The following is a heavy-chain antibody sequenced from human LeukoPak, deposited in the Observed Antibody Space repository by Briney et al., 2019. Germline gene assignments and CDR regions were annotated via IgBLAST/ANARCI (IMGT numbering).Heavy chain of an antibody. Sequence: PGGSLRLSCAASGFTFNTFAMSWVRQAPGKGLEWVATISGSGTTYYADSVKGRFSISRDNSESTLSLQMNSLRAEDTAAYHCAKSVSSTWYMGNWFDPWGQGTLVTVSS. CDR1: GFTFNTFA. CDR2: ISGSGTT. J-gene: IGHJ5*02. D-gene: IGHD6-13*01. CDR3: AKSVSSTWYMGNWFDP. V-gene: IGHV3-23*01.